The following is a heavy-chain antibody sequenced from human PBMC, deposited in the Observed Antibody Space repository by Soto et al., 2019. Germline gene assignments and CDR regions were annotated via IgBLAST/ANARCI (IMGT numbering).Heavy chain of an antibody. Sequence: SETLSLTCTVSGGSISSGGYYWSWIRQHPGKGLEWIGYIYYSGSTYYNPSLKSRVTISVDTSKNQFSLKLSSVTAADTAVYYCARGYDILTFDYWGQGTLVTVSS. J-gene: IGHJ4*02. CDR1: GGSISSGGYY. V-gene: IGHV4-31*03. D-gene: IGHD3-9*01. CDR2: IYYSGST. CDR3: ARGYDILTFDY.